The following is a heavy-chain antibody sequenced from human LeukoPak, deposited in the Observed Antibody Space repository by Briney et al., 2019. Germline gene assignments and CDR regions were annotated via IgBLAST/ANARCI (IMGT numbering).Heavy chain of an antibody. D-gene: IGHD2-2*01. CDR2: IYPGGSDS. CDR3: ARGRYCSSTSWSHFDY. CDR1: GYSFTNYW. V-gene: IGHV5-51*01. J-gene: IGHJ4*02. Sequence: GESPKTSCKGSGYSFTNYWIAWVRQMPGTDLECMVVIYPGGSDSRYSPSFQGQVTISGDRSIITVYLQRSSLKATDTAMYYCARGRYCSSTSWSHFDYWGQGTLVTVSS.